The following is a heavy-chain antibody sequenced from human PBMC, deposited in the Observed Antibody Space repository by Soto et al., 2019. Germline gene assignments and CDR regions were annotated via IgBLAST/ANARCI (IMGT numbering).Heavy chain of an antibody. V-gene: IGHV3-30*04. D-gene: IGHD3-16*02. CDR3: ARELSLGLPLDY. Sequence: GGSLILSCAASGFTFSSYAMHWVRQAPGKGLEWVAVISYDGSNKYYADSVKGRFTISRDNSKNTLYLQMNSLRAEDTAVYYCARELSLGLPLDYWGQGTLVTVSS. CDR2: ISYDGSNK. CDR1: GFTFSSYA. J-gene: IGHJ4*02.